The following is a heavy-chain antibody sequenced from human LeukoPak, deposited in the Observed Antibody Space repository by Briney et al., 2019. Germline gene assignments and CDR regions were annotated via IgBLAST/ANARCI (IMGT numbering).Heavy chain of an antibody. J-gene: IGHJ6*04. V-gene: IGHV3-48*03. D-gene: IGHD3-10*02. CDR2: ISSSGSTI. CDR3: AELGITMIGGV. Sequence: PGGSLRLSCAASGFTFSSYEMSWVRQAPGKGLEWVSYISSSGSTIYYADSVKGRFTISRDNAKNSLYLQMNSLRAEDTAVHYCAELGITMIGGVWGKGTTVTISS. CDR1: GFTFSSYE.